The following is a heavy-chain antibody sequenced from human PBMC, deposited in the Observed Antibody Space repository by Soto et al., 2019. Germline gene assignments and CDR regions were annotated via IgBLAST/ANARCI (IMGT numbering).Heavy chain of an antibody. CDR2: VSFDSKNK. V-gene: IGHV3-30*18. CDR1: GFTFASYG. CDR3: AKESVEATYSFYGLDV. J-gene: IGHJ6*02. Sequence: LVESGGRVVRPGRSLTLSCAASGFTFASYGMHWVRQAPGKGLEWVVTVSFDSKNKYYIDSVEGRFTSSRDNSENTLSLQMNSLRHEDTAVYYCAKESVEATYSFYGLDVWGPGTTVTVSS. D-gene: IGHD4-4*01.